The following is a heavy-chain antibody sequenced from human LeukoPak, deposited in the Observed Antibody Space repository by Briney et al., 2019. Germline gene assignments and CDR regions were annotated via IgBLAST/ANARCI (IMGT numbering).Heavy chain of an antibody. V-gene: IGHV6-1*01. CDR3: ARTTQGIFDY. Sequence: SQTLSLTCAISGDSVSSNSAAWIWIRQSPSRGLEWLGTTYYRSKWYHDYAVSVKSRITVTSDTSKNQFSLQLNSVTPEDAAVYYCARTTQGIFDYWGQGTLVTVSS. CDR2: TYYRSKWYH. J-gene: IGHJ4*02. CDR1: GDSVSSNSAA. D-gene: IGHD1-1*01.